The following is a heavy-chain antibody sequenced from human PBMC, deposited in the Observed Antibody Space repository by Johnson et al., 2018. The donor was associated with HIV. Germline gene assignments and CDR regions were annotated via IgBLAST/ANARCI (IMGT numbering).Heavy chain of an antibody. D-gene: IGHD4-17*01. J-gene: IGHJ3*02. CDR3: ARVGTTVDAFDI. Sequence: VQLVESGGGVVQPGRSLRLSCAASGFTVSSNYMSWVRQAPGKGLEWVSVIYSGGSTYYADSVKGRFTISRDNSKNTLYLQMNSLRAGDTAVYYCARVGTTVDAFDIWGQGTVVTVSS. V-gene: IGHV3-66*01. CDR2: IYSGGST. CDR1: GFTVSSNY.